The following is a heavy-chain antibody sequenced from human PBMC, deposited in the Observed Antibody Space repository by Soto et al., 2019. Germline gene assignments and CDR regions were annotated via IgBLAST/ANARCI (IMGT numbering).Heavy chain of an antibody. Sequence: EVQLLESGGGLVQPGGSLRLSCAASGFTFSSYAMSWVRQAPGKGLEWVSAISGSGGSTYYADSVKGRFTISRDNSKNPHYLQMTRLRAEDRAVDYCAKDHYRGSQTLSFGPWGQGNLGTGS. J-gene: IGHJ5*01. CDR1: GFTFSSYA. D-gene: IGHD1-26*01. CDR2: ISGSGGST. CDR3: AKDHYRGSQTLSFGP. V-gene: IGHV3-23*01.